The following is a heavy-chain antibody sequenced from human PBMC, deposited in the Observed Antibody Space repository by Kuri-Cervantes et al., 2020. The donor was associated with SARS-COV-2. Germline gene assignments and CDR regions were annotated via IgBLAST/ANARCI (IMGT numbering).Heavy chain of an antibody. J-gene: IGHJ4*02. Sequence: SETLSLTCTVSGDSISSGDYYWSWIRQPPGRGLEWIGYIYHSGSTYYNPSLKSRVTISVDRSKNQFSLKLSSVTAADTAVYYCARVYGYYFDYWGQGTLVTVSS. V-gene: IGHV4-30-2*01. D-gene: IGHD2-8*01. CDR1: GDSISSGDYY. CDR2: IYHSGST. CDR3: ARVYGYYFDY.